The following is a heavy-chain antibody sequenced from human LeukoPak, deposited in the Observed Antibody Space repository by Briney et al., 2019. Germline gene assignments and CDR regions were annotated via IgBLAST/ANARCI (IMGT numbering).Heavy chain of an antibody. V-gene: IGHV3-30*02. CDR2: IRYDGSNK. D-gene: IGHD3-22*01. J-gene: IGHJ4*02. CDR3: ARVPRYYYDSSGYSDY. CDR1: GFTFSSYG. Sequence: GGSLRLSCAASGFTFSSYGMHWVRQAPGKGLEWVAFIRYDGSNKYYADSVKGRFTISRDNAKNSLYLQMNSLRAEDTAVYYCARVPRYYYDSSGYSDYWGQGTLVTVSS.